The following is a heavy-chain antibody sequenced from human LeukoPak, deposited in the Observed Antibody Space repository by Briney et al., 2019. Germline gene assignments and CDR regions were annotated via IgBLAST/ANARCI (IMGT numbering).Heavy chain of an antibody. CDR1: GGSFSGYY. D-gene: IGHD3-16*02. V-gene: IGHV4-34*01. Sequence: PSETLSLTCAVYGGSFSGYYWSCIRQPPGKGLEWIGEINHSGSTNYNPSLKSRVTISVDTSKNQFSLKLSSVTAADTAVYYCARVQLAYDYVWGSYRYLGYFDYWGQGTLVTVSS. CDR3: ARVQLAYDYVWGSYRYLGYFDY. CDR2: INHSGST. J-gene: IGHJ4*02.